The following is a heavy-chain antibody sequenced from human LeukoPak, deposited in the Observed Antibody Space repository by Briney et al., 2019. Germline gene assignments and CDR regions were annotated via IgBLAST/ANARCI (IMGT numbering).Heavy chain of an antibody. CDR3: LSGTSV. CDR1: GLIFSNYD. J-gene: IGHJ4*02. V-gene: IGHV3-48*03. Sequence: TGGSLRLSCAVSGLIFSNYDMNWVRQAPGKGLEWVSYISNSDTIMYYAYSVKGRFTIARDNAKTSLYLQMNSLRAEDTSVYYCLSGTSVWGQGALVAVAS. CDR2: ISNSDTIM.